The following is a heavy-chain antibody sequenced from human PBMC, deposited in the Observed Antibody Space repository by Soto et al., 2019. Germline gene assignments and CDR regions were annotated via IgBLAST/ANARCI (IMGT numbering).Heavy chain of an antibody. CDR2: ISSSGSSI. V-gene: IGHV3-48*03. CDR1: GFTFSSYE. Sequence: DVHLVESGGGLVQPRGSLRLCCAASGFTFSSYEMNWVRQAPGVGLEWISYISSSGSSIYYADSVKGRYTISRDNSKNSLYLQMNSLRAEDTAVYYCARGDNRRGHFYYGLNVWGQGTTVTVSS. CDR3: ARGDNRRGHFYYGLNV. J-gene: IGHJ6*02.